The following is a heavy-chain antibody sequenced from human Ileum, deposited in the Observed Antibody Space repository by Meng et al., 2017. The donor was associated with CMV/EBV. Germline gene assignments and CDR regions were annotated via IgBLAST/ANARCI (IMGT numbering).Heavy chain of an antibody. CDR1: SGSISSGSFY. Sequence: QVQRLESGPGLVKPSETLSLTCNVSSGSISSGSFYWSWIRRPAGKGLEWIGRIYVSGGTNYNPSLKSRVTISMDKSKNQFSLKLTSVTAADTAVYYCARDGKVGSKGYWGQGTLVTVSS. J-gene: IGHJ4*02. D-gene: IGHD1-26*01. V-gene: IGHV4-61*02. CDR2: IYVSGGT. CDR3: ARDGKVGSKGY.